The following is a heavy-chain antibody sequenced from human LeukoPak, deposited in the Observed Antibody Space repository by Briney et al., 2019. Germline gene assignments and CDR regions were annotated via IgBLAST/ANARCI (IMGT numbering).Heavy chain of an antibody. Sequence: GGSLRLSCAASGFTVSSNYMSWVRQAPGKGLEWVSVIYSGGSTYYADSVKGRFTISRDNSKNTLYLQINSLRAEDTAVYYCARTPTLFDYDGSDYFPHNFDYWGQGSLVTVSS. CDR3: ARTPTLFDYDGSDYFPHNFDY. V-gene: IGHV3-53*01. J-gene: IGHJ4*02. D-gene: IGHD3-22*01. CDR1: GFTVSSNY. CDR2: IYSGGST.